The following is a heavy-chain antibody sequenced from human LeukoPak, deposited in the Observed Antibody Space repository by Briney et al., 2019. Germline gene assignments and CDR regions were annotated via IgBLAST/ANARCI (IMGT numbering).Heavy chain of an antibody. J-gene: IGHJ3*02. D-gene: IGHD3-3*01. CDR3: ARDRRSGLGHAFDI. V-gene: IGHV3-53*01. CDR2: IYPGGNA. CDR1: EFTVSSTY. Sequence: QPGGSLRLSCAASEFTVSSTYTTWLRQAPGKGLEWVSVIYPGGNALYADSVKGRFTISRDISKNIVYLQINNLRVEDTAVYYCARDRRSGLGHAFDIWGQGTVVTVSS.